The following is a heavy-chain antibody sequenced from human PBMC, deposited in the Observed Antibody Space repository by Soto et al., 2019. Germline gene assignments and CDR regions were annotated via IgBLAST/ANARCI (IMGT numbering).Heavy chain of an antibody. D-gene: IGHD5-12*01. CDR2: IYYSGST. CDR1: GGSTNSGDYY. J-gene: IGHJ4*02. V-gene: IGHV4-30-4*01. CDR3: ARLYTGYEALDY. Sequence: KASETLSLTCSVSGGSTNSGDYYWSWIRQSPGKGLEWIGYIYYSGSTYYNPSLKSRSTISIDTSKNQFFLDVDSVTAADTAVYYCARLYTGYEALDYWGQGTLVTVSS.